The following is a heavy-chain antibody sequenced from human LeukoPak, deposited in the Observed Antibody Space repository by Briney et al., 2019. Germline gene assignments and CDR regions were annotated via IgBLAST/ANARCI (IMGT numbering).Heavy chain of an antibody. V-gene: IGHV4-39*07. Sequence: KASETLSLTCTVSGGSISSSSYYWGWIRQPPGKGLEWIGSIYYSGSTYYNPSLKSRVTISVDTSKNQFSLKLSSVTAADTAVYYCAREGRYCGGGRCSYMDVWGKGTTVTVSS. CDR3: AREGRYCGGGRCSYMDV. J-gene: IGHJ6*03. CDR1: GGSISSSSYY. CDR2: IYYSGST. D-gene: IGHD2-15*01.